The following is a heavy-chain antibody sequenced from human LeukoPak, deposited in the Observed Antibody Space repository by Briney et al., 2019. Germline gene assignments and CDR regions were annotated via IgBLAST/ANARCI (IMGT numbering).Heavy chain of an antibody. J-gene: IGHJ4*02. CDR1: GFTFSSYG. D-gene: IGHD6-19*01. Sequence: GGSLRLSCAASGFTFSSYGMHWVRQAPGKGLEWVAVISYDGSNKYYADSVKGRFTISRDNSKNTLYLQMNSLRAEDTAVYYRAKDQESSGWDYWSQGTLVTVSS. CDR2: ISYDGSNK. V-gene: IGHV3-30*18. CDR3: AKDQESSGWDY.